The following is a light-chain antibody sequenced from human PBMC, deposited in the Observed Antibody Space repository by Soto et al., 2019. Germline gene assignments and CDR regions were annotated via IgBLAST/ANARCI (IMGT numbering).Light chain of an antibody. CDR3: KAYAGSNTYV. CDR1: KNEISVCDF. V-gene: IGLV2-8*01. CDR2: ELV. Sequence: QSVLTQPPSAAGSPGQSDTISCTGTKNEISVCDFVSGYQHHPGKAPRLIIYELVQRPSGVPDRFSGAKSGNTASLNVFGLQAADEADYFCKAYAGSNTYVFGSGTKVTVL. J-gene: IGLJ1*01.